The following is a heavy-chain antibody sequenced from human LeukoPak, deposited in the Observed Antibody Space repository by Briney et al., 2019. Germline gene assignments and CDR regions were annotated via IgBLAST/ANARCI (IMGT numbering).Heavy chain of an antibody. V-gene: IGHV4-59*01. CDR1: GGSISSYY. J-gene: IGHJ1*01. CDR3: ARDHRTGYFQH. Sequence: SETLSLTCTVSGGSISSYYWSWIRQPPGKGLEWIGYIYYSGSTNYNPSLKSRVTISVDTSKNQFSLKLSSVTAADTAVYYCARDHRTGYFQHWGQGTLVTVSS. CDR2: IYYSGST.